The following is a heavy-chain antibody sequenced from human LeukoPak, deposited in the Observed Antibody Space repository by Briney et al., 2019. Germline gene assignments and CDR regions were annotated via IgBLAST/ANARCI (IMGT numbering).Heavy chain of an antibody. CDR3: ARVPAGPPYHYMNV. J-gene: IGHJ6*03. CDR1: GGSISNYY. CDR2: IYYSGST. V-gene: IGHV4-59*01. Sequence: SETLSLTCTVSGGSISNYYWSWLRQPPGKGLEWIGYIYYSGSTNYNPSLKSRVTLSVDTSKNQFSLKLSSVTAADTAVYYCARVPAGPPYHYMNVWGKGTTVTVSS.